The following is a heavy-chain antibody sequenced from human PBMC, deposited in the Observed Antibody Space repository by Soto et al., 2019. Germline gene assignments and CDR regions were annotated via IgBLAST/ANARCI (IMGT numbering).Heavy chain of an antibody. D-gene: IGHD3-9*01. Sequence: GGSLRLSCAASGFTFSSYGMHWVRQAPGKGLEWVAVIWYDGSNKYYADSVKGRFTISRDNSKNTLYLQMNSLRAEDTAVYYCARDEDYDILTGYSGLDYWGQGTLVTVSS. CDR1: GFTFSSYG. CDR3: ARDEDYDILTGYSGLDY. J-gene: IGHJ4*02. V-gene: IGHV3-33*01. CDR2: IWYDGSNK.